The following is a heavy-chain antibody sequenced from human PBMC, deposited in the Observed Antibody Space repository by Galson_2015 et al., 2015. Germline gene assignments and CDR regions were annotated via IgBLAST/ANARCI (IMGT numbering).Heavy chain of an antibody. D-gene: IGHD2-2*01. J-gene: IGHJ6*02. CDR1: GFTFSSYA. V-gene: IGHV3-64*01. CDR2: ISSNGGST. CDR3: ARAGIVVVPAAMYGMDV. Sequence: SLRLSCAAPGFTFSSYAMHWVRQAPGKGLEYVSAISSNGGSTYYANSVKGRFTISRDNSKNTLYLQMGSLRAEDMAVYYCARAGIVVVPAAMYGMDVWGQGTTVTVSS.